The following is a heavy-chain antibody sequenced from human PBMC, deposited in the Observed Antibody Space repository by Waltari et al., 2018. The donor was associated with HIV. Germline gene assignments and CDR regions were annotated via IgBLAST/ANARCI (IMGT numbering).Heavy chain of an antibody. D-gene: IGHD1-26*01. Sequence: EVQLVASGGGWVQPGRSLRRCCVASGFSVVNYATHWVRHVPGEGLEWVSGISWNSARTTYGDSVKGRFTISRDNAKKTVTLQMNSLRVEDTALYYCAKGGPLGATNYGMDVWGQGTTVTVSS. CDR2: ISWNSART. J-gene: IGHJ6*02. V-gene: IGHV3-9*01. CDR1: GFSVVNYA. CDR3: AKGGPLGATNYGMDV.